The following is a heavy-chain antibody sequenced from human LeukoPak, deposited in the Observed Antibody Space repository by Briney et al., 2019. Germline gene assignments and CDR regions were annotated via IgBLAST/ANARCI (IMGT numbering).Heavy chain of an antibody. Sequence: SETLSLTCTVSGGSISSSSYYWGWIRQPPGKGLEWIGSIYYSGSTNYNPSLKSRVTISVDTSKNQFSLKLSSVTAADTAVYYCARVDEVATICSFDYWGQGTLVTVSS. V-gene: IGHV4-39*07. CDR1: GGSISSSSYY. CDR3: ARVDEVATICSFDY. CDR2: IYYSGST. J-gene: IGHJ4*02. D-gene: IGHD5-12*01.